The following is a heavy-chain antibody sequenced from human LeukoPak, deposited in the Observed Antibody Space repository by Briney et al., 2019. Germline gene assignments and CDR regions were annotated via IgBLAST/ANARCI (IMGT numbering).Heavy chain of an antibody. CDR2: VHREGTTT. CDR1: GFTFNTYW. V-gene: IGHV3-74*03. J-gene: IGHJ4*02. CDR3: ARDSDWILFDY. Sequence: PGGSLRLSCAASGFTFNTYWMHWVRQAPGKGLVWVARVHREGTTTAYADSVKGRFTISRDNAKNTLCLRMTNLRAEDTAVYYCARDSDWILFDYWGRGTLVTVSS. D-gene: IGHD3/OR15-3a*01.